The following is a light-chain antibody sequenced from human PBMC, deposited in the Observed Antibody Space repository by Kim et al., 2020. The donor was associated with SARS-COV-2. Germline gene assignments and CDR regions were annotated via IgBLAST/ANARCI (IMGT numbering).Light chain of an antibody. V-gene: IGKV1-5*01. Sequence: DIQMTQSPSTLSVSVGDRVTITCRASQSISSWLAWYQQKPGKVPKLLIYDASSLESGVPSRFSGSGSGTEFTLTISSLQPDDFATYYCQQYNSYWTFGQGTKVDIK. CDR1: QSISSW. CDR2: DAS. CDR3: QQYNSYWT. J-gene: IGKJ1*01.